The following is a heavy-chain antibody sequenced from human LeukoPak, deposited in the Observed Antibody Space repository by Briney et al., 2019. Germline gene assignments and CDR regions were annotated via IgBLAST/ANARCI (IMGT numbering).Heavy chain of an antibody. J-gene: IGHJ4*02. Sequence: GGSLRLSCAASGFSSSTYGLNWVRQAPGKGLEWVAVIPHDGSDKYYADSVKGRFTISRDNSKNTLYLQMTSLRPEDTALYYCARWGSDSSGYYFDYWGQGTLVTVSS. CDR2: IPHDGSDK. CDR1: GFSSSTYG. CDR3: ARWGSDSSGYYFDY. V-gene: IGHV3-30*03. D-gene: IGHD3-22*01.